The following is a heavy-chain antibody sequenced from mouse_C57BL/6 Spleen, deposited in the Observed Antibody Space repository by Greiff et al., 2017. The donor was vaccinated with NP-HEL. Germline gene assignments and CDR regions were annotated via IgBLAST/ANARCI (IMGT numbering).Heavy chain of an antibody. J-gene: IGHJ3*01. Sequence: VQLQQSGAELVKPGASVKISCKASGYAFSSYWMNWVKQRPGKGLEWIGQIYPGDGDTNYNGKLKGKATLTADKSSSTAYMQLSSLTSEDSAVYFWARSDGISPWFAYWGQGTLVTVSA. D-gene: IGHD1-1*01. V-gene: IGHV1-80*01. CDR3: ARSDGISPWFAY. CDR2: IYPGDGDT. CDR1: GYAFSSYW.